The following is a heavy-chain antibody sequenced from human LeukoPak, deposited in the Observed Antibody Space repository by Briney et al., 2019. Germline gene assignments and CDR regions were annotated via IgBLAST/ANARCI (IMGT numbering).Heavy chain of an antibody. CDR2: ISYDGSNK. CDR3: AKDRPGRFGEFGGMDV. J-gene: IGHJ6*02. D-gene: IGHD3-10*01. V-gene: IGHV3-30*18. Sequence: PGGSLRLSCAASGFTFSSYGMHWVRQAPGKGLEWVAVISYDGSNKYYADSVKGRFTISRDNSKNTLYLQMNSLRAEDTAVYYCAKDRPGRFGEFGGMDVWGQGTTVTVSS. CDR1: GFTFSSYG.